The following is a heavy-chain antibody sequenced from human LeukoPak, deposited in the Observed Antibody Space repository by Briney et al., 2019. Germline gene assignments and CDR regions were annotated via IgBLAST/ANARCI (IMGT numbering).Heavy chain of an antibody. V-gene: IGHV1-2*02. CDR2: INPKSGGT. D-gene: IGHD2-15*01. CDR3: AKCSGGSCYSGVDY. J-gene: IGHJ4*02. CDR1: GYTFTDYY. Sequence: ASVKVSCKTSGYTFTDYYMHWVRQAPGQGLEWMGWINPKSGGTNFAQTFQGRVTMTRDTSISTAYMELSRLTSDDTAVYYCAKCSGGSCYSGVDYWGQGTLVTVSS.